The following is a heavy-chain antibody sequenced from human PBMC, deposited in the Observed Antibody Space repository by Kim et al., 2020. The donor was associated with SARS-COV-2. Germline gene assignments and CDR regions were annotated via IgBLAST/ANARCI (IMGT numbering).Heavy chain of an antibody. CDR1: GFTFSSYA. J-gene: IGHJ4*02. D-gene: IGHD6-19*01. Sequence: GGSLRLSCAASGFTFSSYAMHWVRQAPGKGLEWVAVISYDGSNKYYADSVKGRFTISRDNSKNTLYLQMNSLRAEDTAVYYCARRNSSGWYSFFDYWDQGTLVTVSS. V-gene: IGHV3-30*04. CDR3: ARRNSSGWYSFFDY. CDR2: ISYDGSNK.